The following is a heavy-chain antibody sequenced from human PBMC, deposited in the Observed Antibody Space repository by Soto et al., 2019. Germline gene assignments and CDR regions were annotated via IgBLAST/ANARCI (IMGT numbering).Heavy chain of an antibody. CDR3: AKTGPVTARIRFDY. Sequence: VHLLESGGGLVQPGGSLRLSCEGSGFTFGSYTMAWVRQAPGKGLEWISGIDGRGTGTYYADSVEGRFSISRDNSRNTLYLQMNSVRIDDTAVYYCAKTGPVTARIRFDYWGQGALVTVSS. CDR1: GFTFGSYT. D-gene: IGHD2-21*02. V-gene: IGHV3-23*01. J-gene: IGHJ4*02. CDR2: IDGRGTGT.